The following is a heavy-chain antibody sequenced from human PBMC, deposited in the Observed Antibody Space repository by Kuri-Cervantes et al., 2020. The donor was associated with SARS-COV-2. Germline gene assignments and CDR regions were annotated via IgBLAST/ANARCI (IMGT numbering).Heavy chain of an antibody. CDR3: ARDLRLGKSLGY. CDR2: ISYDGSNK. Sequence: GESLKISCAASGFTFSSYGMHWVRQAPGKGLEWVAVISYDGSNKYYADSVKGRFTISRDNAKNSLYLQMSSLRAEDTAVYYCARDLRLGKSLGYWGQGTLVTVSS. J-gene: IGHJ4*02. V-gene: IGHV3-30*12. CDR1: GFTFSSYG. D-gene: IGHD7-27*01.